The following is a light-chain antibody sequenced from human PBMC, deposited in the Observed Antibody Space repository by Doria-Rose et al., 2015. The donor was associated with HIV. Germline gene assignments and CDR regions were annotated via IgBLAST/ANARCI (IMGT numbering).Light chain of an antibody. V-gene: IGLV1-40*01. CDR2: DNT. CDR1: SSNIGAGYD. CDR3: QSYDSGLGAVV. J-gene: IGLJ2*01. Sequence: SGAPGQRVTISCTGSSSNIGAGYDVHWYQQLPGTAPKLLIYDNTNRPSGVPDRFSGSKSGTSASLAITGLQAEDEADYYCQSYDSGLGAVVFGGGTKLTVL.